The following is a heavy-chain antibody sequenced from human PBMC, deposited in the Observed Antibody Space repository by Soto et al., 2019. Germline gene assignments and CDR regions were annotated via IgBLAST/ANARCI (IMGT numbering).Heavy chain of an antibody. D-gene: IGHD3-16*01. V-gene: IGHV3-72*01. CDR1: GFTFSDHY. CDR2: SRNKAKSYTT. CDR3: SSREPDYRET. J-gene: IGHJ4*02. Sequence: EVQLVESGGGLVQPGGSLRLSCAASGFTFSDHYMDWVRQAPGKGLEWVGRSRNKAKSYTTDYAASVKGRFTISRDDSKHSLNLQMKSLKIEDTAVYYCSSREPDYRETWGQGTLVTVSS.